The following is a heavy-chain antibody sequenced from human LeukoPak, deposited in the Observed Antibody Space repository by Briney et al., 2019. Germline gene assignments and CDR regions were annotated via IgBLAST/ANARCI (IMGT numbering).Heavy chain of an antibody. CDR3: AKAYSSDWYAPSDY. D-gene: IGHD6-19*01. Sequence: PGGSLRLSCAVSGFTLTNHAVSWVRQAPGKGLEWASTISGRGGSTYSADSVKGRITISRDNSKNTLYLQMNSLRAEDTAVYYCAKAYSSDWYAPSDYWGQGTLVTVSS. CDR1: GFTLTNHA. CDR2: ISGRGGST. J-gene: IGHJ4*02. V-gene: IGHV3-23*01.